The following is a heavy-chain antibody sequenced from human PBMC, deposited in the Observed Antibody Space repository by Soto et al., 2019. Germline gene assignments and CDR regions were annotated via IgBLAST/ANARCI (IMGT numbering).Heavy chain of an antibody. Sequence: EVQLVESGGGLVQPGGSLRLSCAASGFTFSNYWMHWVRQAPGKGLVWVSRINPDGTTITYADSVKGRFTISRDNAQNTLYLQMNSLSAEETAVYSCARVAVGAYWFDPWGQGTLVTVSS. CDR1: GFTFSNYW. J-gene: IGHJ5*02. CDR3: ARVAVGAYWFDP. V-gene: IGHV3-74*01. CDR2: INPDGTTI. D-gene: IGHD1-26*01.